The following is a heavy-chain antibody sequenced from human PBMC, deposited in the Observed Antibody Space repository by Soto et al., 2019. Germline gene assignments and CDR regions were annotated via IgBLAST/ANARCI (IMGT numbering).Heavy chain of an antibody. CDR3: ARGVELRPDDAFDI. V-gene: IGHV4-59*01. CDR2: IYYSGST. Sequence: SETLSLTCTVSGGSISSYYWSWIRQPPGKGLEWIGYIYYSGSTNYNPSLKSRVTISVDTSKNQFSLKLSSVTAADTAVYYCARGVELRPDDAFDIWGQGTMVTVSS. CDR1: GGSISSYY. J-gene: IGHJ3*02. D-gene: IGHD1-7*01.